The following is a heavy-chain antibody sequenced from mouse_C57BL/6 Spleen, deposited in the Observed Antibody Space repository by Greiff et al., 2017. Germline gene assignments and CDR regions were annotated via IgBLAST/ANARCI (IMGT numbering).Heavy chain of an antibody. CDR1: GYTFTSYG. V-gene: IGHV1-81*01. Sequence: VQRVESGAELARPGASVKLSCKASGYTFTSYGISWVKQRTGQGLEWIGEIYPRSGNTYYNEKFKGKATLTADKSSSTAYMELRSLTSEDSAVYFCARRPDYYGMDYWGQGTSVTVSS. J-gene: IGHJ4*01. CDR2: IYPRSGNT. CDR3: ARRPDYYGMDY.